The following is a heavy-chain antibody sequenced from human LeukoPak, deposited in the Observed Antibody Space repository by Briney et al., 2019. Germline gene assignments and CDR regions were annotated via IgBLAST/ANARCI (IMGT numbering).Heavy chain of an antibody. V-gene: IGHV4-34*01. Sequence: SETLSLTCAVYGGSFSGYYWSWIRQPLGKGLEWIGEINHSGSTNYNPSLKSRVTISVDTSKNQFSLKLSSVTAADTAVYYCARSLGFSSGWVGEDYWGQGTLVSVSS. D-gene: IGHD6-19*01. CDR3: ARSLGFSSGWVGEDY. CDR2: INHSGST. J-gene: IGHJ4*02. CDR1: GGSFSGYY.